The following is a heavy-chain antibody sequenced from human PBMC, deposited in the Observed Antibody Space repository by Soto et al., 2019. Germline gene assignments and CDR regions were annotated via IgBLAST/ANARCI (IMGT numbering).Heavy chain of an antibody. V-gene: IGHV4-59*01. CDR1: GGSISSYY. D-gene: IGHD6-13*01. CDR2: IYYSGST. Sequence: SETLSLTCTVSGGSISSYYWSWIRQPPGKGREWIGYIYYSGSTNYNPSLKSRVTISVDTSKTQFPRKLSSVPAADTAVYYCARDAQQLGYSYSYYGMDVGGQGTTVTVSS. J-gene: IGHJ6*02. CDR3: ARDAQQLGYSYSYYGMDV.